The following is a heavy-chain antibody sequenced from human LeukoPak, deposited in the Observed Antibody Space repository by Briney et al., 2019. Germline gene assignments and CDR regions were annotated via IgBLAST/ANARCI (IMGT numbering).Heavy chain of an antibody. CDR2: IWYDGSNK. D-gene: IGHD4-17*01. Sequence: GRSLRLSCAASGFTFSSCGMHWVRQAPGKGLEWVAVIWYDGSNKYYADSVKGRFTISRDNSKNTLYLQMNSLRAEDTAVYYCARDRGDYGDSFDAFDIWGQGTMVTVSS. CDR3: ARDRGDYGDSFDAFDI. V-gene: IGHV3-33*01. CDR1: GFTFSSCG. J-gene: IGHJ3*02.